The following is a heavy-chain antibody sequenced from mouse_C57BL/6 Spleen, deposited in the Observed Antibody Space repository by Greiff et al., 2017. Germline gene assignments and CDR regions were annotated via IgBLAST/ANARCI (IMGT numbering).Heavy chain of an antibody. D-gene: IGHD2-4*01. J-gene: IGHJ2*01. CDR2: ISYDGSN. V-gene: IGHV3-6*01. Sequence: EVQLVESGPGLVKPSQSLSLTCSVTGYSITSGYYWNWIRQFPGNKLEWMGYISYDGSNNYNPSLKNRISITRDTSKNQFFLKLNSVTTEDTATYYCARHYDFDYWGQGTTLTVSS. CDR3: ARHYDFDY. CDR1: GYSITSGYY.